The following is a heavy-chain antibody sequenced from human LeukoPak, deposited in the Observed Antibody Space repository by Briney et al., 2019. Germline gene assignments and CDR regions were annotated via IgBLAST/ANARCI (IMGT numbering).Heavy chain of an antibody. J-gene: IGHJ3*02. CDR1: GGSISSSSYY. Sequence: SETLSLTCTVSGGSISSSSYYWGWIRQPPGKGLEWIGSIYYSGSTYYNPSLKSRVTISVDTSKNQFSLKLSSVTAADTAVYYCARDLVVKGPRAFDIWGQGTMVTVSS. CDR2: IYYSGST. V-gene: IGHV4-39*07. D-gene: IGHD2-15*01. CDR3: ARDLVVKGPRAFDI.